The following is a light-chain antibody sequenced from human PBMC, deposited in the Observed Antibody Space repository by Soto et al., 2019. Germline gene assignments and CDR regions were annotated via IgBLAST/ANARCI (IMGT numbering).Light chain of an antibody. CDR2: KAS. V-gene: IGKV1-5*03. J-gene: IGKJ3*01. CDR1: QSISTW. Sequence: DLQMTQSPSTLSASVGDRVTITCRASQSISTWLAWYQQKPGKAPKLLIYKASTLESGVPSRFSGSGSGTDFTLTISSLQPDDFATYYCQQYESYLYTFGPGTKVDIK. CDR3: QQYESYLYT.